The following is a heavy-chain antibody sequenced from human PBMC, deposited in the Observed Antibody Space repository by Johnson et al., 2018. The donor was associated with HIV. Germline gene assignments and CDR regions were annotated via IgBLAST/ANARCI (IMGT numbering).Heavy chain of an antibody. CDR2: ISSSGSTI. J-gene: IGHJ3*02. Sequence: QVQLVESGGGVVQPGRSLRLSCVASGFTFSDYYMSWFRQAPGKGLEWVSYISSSGSTIYYADSVKGRFTISRDNGMNSLYLQMNSLRAEDMAVYYCVRGGTAYWDRVSAFDIWGQGTMVTVSS. CDR3: VRGGTAYWDRVSAFDI. D-gene: IGHD2-8*02. V-gene: IGHV3-11*04. CDR1: GFTFSDYY.